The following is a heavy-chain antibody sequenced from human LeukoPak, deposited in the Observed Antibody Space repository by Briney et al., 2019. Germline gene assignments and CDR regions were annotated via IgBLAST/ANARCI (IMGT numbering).Heavy chain of an antibody. V-gene: IGHV3-23*01. Sequence: GGSLRLSCAASGFTFSSYAMSWVRQAPGKRLEWVSAISGSGGTTYYADSVKGRFTISRDNSKNTLYLQMNSLRAEDTAVYYCAKGGHCSSTSCPRPYGMDVWGQGTTVTVSS. CDR2: ISGSGGTT. J-gene: IGHJ6*02. D-gene: IGHD2-2*01. CDR1: GFTFSSYA. CDR3: AKGGHCSSTSCPRPYGMDV.